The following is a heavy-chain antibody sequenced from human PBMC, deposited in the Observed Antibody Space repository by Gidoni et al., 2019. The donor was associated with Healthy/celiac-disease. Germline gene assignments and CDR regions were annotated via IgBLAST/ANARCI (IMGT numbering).Heavy chain of an antibody. CDR1: GFTFSNAW. CDR2: IKSKTDGGTT. J-gene: IGHJ4*02. D-gene: IGHD3-22*01. CDR3: TTAETYYYDSSGYPNDY. Sequence: EVQLVESGGGLVKPGGSLRLSCAASGFTFSNAWLSWVRQAPGKGLGWVGRIKSKTDGGTTDYAAPVKGRFTISRDDSKNTLYLQMNSLKTEDTAVYYCTTAETYYYDSSGYPNDYWGQGTLVTVSS. V-gene: IGHV3-15*01.